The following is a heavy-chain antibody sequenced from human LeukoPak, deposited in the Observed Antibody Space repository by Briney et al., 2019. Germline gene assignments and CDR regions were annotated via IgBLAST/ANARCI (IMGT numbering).Heavy chain of an antibody. V-gene: IGHV3-7*01. CDR2: IKQDGSEK. D-gene: IGHD6-13*01. CDR3: ARGSLEYTTSSAAY. Sequence: GGSLRLSCAASGFTFSSYWMDWVRQAPGKGLEWVAIIKQDGSEKYSVDSVKGRFIISRDNAKNSLYLQMNRLRVEDTALYYCARGSLEYTTSSAAYWGQGALVTVSS. J-gene: IGHJ4*02. CDR1: GFTFSSYW.